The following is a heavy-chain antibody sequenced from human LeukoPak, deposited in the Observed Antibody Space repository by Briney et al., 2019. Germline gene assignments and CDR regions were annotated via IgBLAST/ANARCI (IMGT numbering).Heavy chain of an antibody. J-gene: IGHJ4*02. CDR3: TTAPDFWSGYYRKFDY. D-gene: IGHD3-3*01. CDR2: IKHKRDGGTT. V-gene: IGHV3-15*01. CDR1: GFTFNNYA. Sequence: GGSLRLSCAASGFTFNNYAIHWVRQAPGKGLEWAGRIKHKRDGGTTDYAAPVKGRFTISRDDSKNMLYLEMNSLKTEDTAVYYCTTAPDFWSGYYRKFDYWGQGTLVTVSS.